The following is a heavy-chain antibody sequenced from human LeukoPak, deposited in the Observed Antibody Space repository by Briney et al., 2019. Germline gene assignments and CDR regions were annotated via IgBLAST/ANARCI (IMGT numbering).Heavy chain of an antibody. CDR2: IYYSGST. V-gene: IGHV4-31*03. CDR1: GGSISSGGYY. J-gene: IGHJ4*02. D-gene: IGHD6-19*01. CDR3: ARSIAVAGRQARYFDY. Sequence: SETLSLTCTVSGGSISSGGYYWSWIRQHPGKGLEWIGYIYYSGSTYYNPSLKSRVTISVDPSKNQFSLKLSSVTAADTAVYYCARSIAVAGRQARYFDYWGQGTLVTVSS.